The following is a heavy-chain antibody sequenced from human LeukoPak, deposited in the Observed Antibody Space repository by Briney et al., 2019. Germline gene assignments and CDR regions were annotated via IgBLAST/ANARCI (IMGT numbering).Heavy chain of an antibody. Sequence: PGGSLRLSCAASGFTFSSYAMHWVRQAPGKGLEWVAVISFDGSNKYYADSVKGRFTISRDNSKNTLYLQMNSLRSDDTAVYYCARAVRFLEWLSWFDPWGQGTLVTVSS. CDR1: GFTFSSYA. D-gene: IGHD3-3*01. J-gene: IGHJ5*02. V-gene: IGHV3-30-3*01. CDR2: ISFDGSNK. CDR3: ARAVRFLEWLSWFDP.